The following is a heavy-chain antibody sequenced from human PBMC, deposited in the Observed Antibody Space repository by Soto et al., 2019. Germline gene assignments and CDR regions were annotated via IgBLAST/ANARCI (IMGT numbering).Heavy chain of an antibody. J-gene: IGHJ3*02. CDR2: ISGSGGST. V-gene: IGHV3-23*01. Sequence: EVQMLESGGGLVQPGGSLRLSCAASGFTFSSYAMSWVGQAPGKGLEWVSAISGSGGSTYYADSVKGRFTISRDNSKNTLYLQMNSLRAEDTAVYYCAKMEVEQQLAPDAFDIWGQGTMVTVSS. CDR1: GFTFSSYA. D-gene: IGHD6-13*01. CDR3: AKMEVEQQLAPDAFDI.